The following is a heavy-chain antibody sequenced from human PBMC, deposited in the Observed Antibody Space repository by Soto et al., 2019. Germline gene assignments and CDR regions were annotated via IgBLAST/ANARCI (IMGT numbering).Heavy chain of an antibody. V-gene: IGHV5-51*01. CDR2: IYPGDSDT. J-gene: IGHJ3*02. CDR1: GYSFTSSW. CDR3: ARHRSSGWTEDAFDI. Sequence: PGESLKISCQGSGYSFTSSWIGWVRQIPWKGLEWMGIIYPGDSDTRYSPSFQGQVTISAAKSISTAYLQWSSLRASDTAIYYCARHRSSGWTEDAFDIWGQGTMVTVSS. D-gene: IGHD6-19*01.